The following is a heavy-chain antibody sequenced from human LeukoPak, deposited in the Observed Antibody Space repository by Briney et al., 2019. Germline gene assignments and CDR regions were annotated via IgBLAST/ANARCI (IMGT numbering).Heavy chain of an antibody. CDR2: IYTSGST. D-gene: IGHD3-3*01. CDR1: GGSISSYY. Sequence: SETLSLTCTVSGGSISSYYWSWIRQPAGKGLEWIGRIYTSGSTNYNPSLKSRVTMSVDTSKNQFSLKLSSVTAADTAVYYCARHYDFWSGSKFDYWGQGTLVTVSS. J-gene: IGHJ4*02. CDR3: ARHYDFWSGSKFDY. V-gene: IGHV4-4*07.